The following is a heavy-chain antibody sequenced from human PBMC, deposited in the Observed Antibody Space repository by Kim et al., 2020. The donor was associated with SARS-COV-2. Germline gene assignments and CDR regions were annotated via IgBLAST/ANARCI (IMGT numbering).Heavy chain of an antibody. CDR2: ISSSSSYI. J-gene: IGHJ6*03. D-gene: IGHD3-22*01. CDR1: GFTFSSYS. CDR3: ARDGHYYDSSGYSDYYYYYMDV. Sequence: GGSLRLSCAASGFTFSSYSMNWVRQAPGKGLEWVSSISSSSSYIYYADSVKGRFTISRDNAKNSLYLQMNSLRAEDTAVYYCARDGHYYDSSGYSDYYYYYMDVWGKGTTVTVSS. V-gene: IGHV3-21*01.